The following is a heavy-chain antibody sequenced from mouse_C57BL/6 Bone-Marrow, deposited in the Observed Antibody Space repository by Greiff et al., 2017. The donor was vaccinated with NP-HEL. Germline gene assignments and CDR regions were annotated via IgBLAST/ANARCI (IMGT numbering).Heavy chain of an antibody. CDR3: ASYDYYAMDY. Sequence: DVMLVESGGGLVQPGGSLKLSCAASGFTFSDYYMYWVRQTPEKRLEWVAYISNGGGSTYYPDTVKGRLTISRDNAKNTLYLQMSRLKAKDTAMYYCASYDYYAMDYWGQGTSVTVSS. J-gene: IGHJ4*01. CDR1: GFTFSDYY. CDR2: ISNGGGST. V-gene: IGHV5-12*01.